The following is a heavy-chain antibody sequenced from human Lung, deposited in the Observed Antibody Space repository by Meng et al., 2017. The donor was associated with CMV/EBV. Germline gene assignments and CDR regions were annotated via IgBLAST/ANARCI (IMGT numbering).Heavy chain of an antibody. CDR3: ARGEARYCSGGSCKSVDY. CDR1: GFTFSNYG. Sequence: GESLKISCAASGFTFSNYGMHWVRQAPNKGLEWVAVIWYDGSNKYYGDSVKGRFTISRDNAKNSLYLQMNSLRAEDTAVYYCARGEARYCSGGSCKSVDYWGQGTLVTVSS. V-gene: IGHV3-33*01. D-gene: IGHD2-15*01. J-gene: IGHJ4*02. CDR2: IWYDGSNK.